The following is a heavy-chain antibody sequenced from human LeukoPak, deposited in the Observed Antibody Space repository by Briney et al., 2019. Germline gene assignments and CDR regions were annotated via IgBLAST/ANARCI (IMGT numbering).Heavy chain of an antibody. V-gene: IGHV3-53*01. D-gene: IGHD3-22*01. J-gene: IGHJ4*02. CDR2: IYSGGST. CDR3: ARRAGDYSHPYDY. CDR1: GFSFSNYW. Sequence: PGGSLRLSCAASGFSFSNYWMSWVRQAPGKGLEWVSLIYSGGSTYYTDSVKGRFTISRDNSKNTLYLQMNSLRAEDTAVYYCARRAGDYSHPYDYWGQGILVTVSS.